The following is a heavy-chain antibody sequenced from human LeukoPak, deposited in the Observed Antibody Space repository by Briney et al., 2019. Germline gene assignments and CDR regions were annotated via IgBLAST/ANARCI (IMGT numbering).Heavy chain of an antibody. V-gene: IGHV4-39*02. CDR2: VYNRRSP. Sequence: SETLSPTCTVSGDSISRSTYYWAWIRQPPGKGLEWIGSVYNRRSPYFNPSLESRATISVDTSKNHFSLKMSSVTAADTAVYYCARSSGTGTFSYWGEGTLVTVSS. J-gene: IGHJ4*02. CDR1: GDSISRSTYY. D-gene: IGHD6-25*01. CDR3: ARSSGTGTFSY.